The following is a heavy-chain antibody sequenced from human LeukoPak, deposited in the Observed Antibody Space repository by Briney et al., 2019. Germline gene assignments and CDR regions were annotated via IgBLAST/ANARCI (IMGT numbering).Heavy chain of an antibody. V-gene: IGHV3-48*03. CDR3: AAKDIVVVPAPFYYYGMDV. D-gene: IGHD2-2*01. CDR1: GFTFSSYE. Sequence: GGSLRLSCAASGFTFSSYEMNWVRQAPGKELEWVSYISSSGSTICYADSVKGRFTISRDNAKNSLYLQMNSLRAEDTAVYYCAAKDIVVVPAPFYYYGMDVWGQGTTVTVSS. J-gene: IGHJ6*02. CDR2: ISSSGSTI.